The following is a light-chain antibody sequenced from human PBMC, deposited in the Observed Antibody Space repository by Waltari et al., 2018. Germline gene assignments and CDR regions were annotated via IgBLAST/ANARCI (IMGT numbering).Light chain of an antibody. CDR3: QQYENLPFT. Sequence: DIQMTQSPSSLSASVGDRVTITCQASQYSSKYLNWYQQKPGKAPKLLIYDASKLETGVPSRFRGSGSGIDFTFTISSLQPEDIATYYCQQYENLPFTFGGGTKVEIK. CDR1: QYSSKY. V-gene: IGKV1-33*01. CDR2: DAS. J-gene: IGKJ4*01.